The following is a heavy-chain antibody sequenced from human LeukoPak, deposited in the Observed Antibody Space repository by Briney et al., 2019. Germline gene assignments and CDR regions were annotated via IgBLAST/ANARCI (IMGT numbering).Heavy chain of an antibody. CDR3: AKDINYYDSSGYSQFDP. J-gene: IGHJ5*02. CDR1: GFTFDDYA. D-gene: IGHD3-22*01. CDR2: ISWNSGSI. V-gene: IGHV3-9*01. Sequence: GGSLRLSCAASGFTFDDYAMHWVRQAPGKGLEWVSGISWNSGSIAYADSVKGRFTISRDNAKNSLYLQMNSLRAEDTALYYCAKDINYYDSSGYSQFDPWGQGTLVTVSS.